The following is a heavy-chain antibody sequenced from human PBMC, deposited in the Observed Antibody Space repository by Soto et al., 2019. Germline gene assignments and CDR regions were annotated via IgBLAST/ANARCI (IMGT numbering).Heavy chain of an antibody. CDR1: GGSVTSGSYY. V-gene: IGHV4-61*01. CDR3: AREDFYNGMDV. Sequence: SETLSLTCTVSGGSVTSGSYYLSWIRQPPGKGLEWIGYIYSSGSTNYNPSLKSRVTTSVDTSKNQFSLKVSSVSAADTAMYYCAREDFYNGMDVWGQGTTVTVSS. CDR2: IYSSGST. J-gene: IGHJ6*02.